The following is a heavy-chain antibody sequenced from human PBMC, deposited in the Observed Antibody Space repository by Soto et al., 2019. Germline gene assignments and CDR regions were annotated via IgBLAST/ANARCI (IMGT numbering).Heavy chain of an antibody. V-gene: IGHV4-59*08. CDR1: GGSISGHY. D-gene: IGHD3-16*01. J-gene: IGHJ6*03. CDR2: MYYRGST. Sequence: QVQLQESGPGLVKPSETLSLSCSVSGGSISGHYWSWVRQTPGKVLEWIGYMYYRGSTNYNPSLRGRATIWVATSKILFSLRLTSVTAADTAVYYCARGPYYDLIWNYYYMDVWGKGTTVTVSS. CDR3: ARGPYYDLIWNYYYMDV.